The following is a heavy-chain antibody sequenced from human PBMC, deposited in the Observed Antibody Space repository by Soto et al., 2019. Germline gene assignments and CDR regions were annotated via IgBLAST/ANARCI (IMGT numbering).Heavy chain of an antibody. CDR1: GYTFNTYG. D-gene: IGHD5-18*01. Sequence: ASVKVSCKTSGYTFNTYGINWVRQAPGQGLELMGWISAYDGETTYAQKLQGRVTMTTDTSTSTAYMELRSLRSDDTAVYYCARDEGYSYGLFDYWGQGTLVTVSS. V-gene: IGHV1-18*01. CDR2: ISAYDGET. CDR3: ARDEGYSYGLFDY. J-gene: IGHJ4*02.